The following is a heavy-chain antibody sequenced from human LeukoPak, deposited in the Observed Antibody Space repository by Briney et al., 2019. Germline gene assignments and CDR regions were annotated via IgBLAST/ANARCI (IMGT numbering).Heavy chain of an antibody. CDR1: GFTVSSYG. J-gene: IGHJ4*02. Sequence: GGSLRLSCAASGFTVSSYGMHWVRQAPGKGLEWVAFTRFDGNFKYYADSVKGRFTISRDNSKNTVFLQMNSLRPEDTAVYYCARGGSWYYYNTRFDYWGQGSLVTVSS. CDR2: TRFDGNFK. V-gene: IGHV3-30*02. D-gene: IGHD6-13*01. CDR3: ARGGSWYYYNTRFDY.